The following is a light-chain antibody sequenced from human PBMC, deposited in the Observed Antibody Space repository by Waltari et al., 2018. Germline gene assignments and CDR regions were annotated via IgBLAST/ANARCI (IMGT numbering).Light chain of an antibody. Sequence: SYVLTQPPSVSVAPGKAARITCGGNSIGSRSVHWYQQKPGQAPVLVIYYDSDRPSGIPERSSGSKSGNTTTLTISRVEAGDEAAYYCQLWESGSDRVVFGGGTKLTVL. V-gene: IGLV3-21*01. CDR3: QLWESGSDRVV. CDR1: SIGSRS. J-gene: IGLJ2*01. CDR2: YDS.